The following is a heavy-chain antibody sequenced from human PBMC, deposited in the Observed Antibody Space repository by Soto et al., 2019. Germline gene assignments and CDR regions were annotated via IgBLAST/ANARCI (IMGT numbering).Heavy chain of an antibody. Sequence: PGESLKISFKGSGYSFTSYWIGWVRQMPGKGLEWMGIIYPGDSDTRYSPSFHGQVTSSADKSSSTAYLQSSNLNASDTAMYYCAILKSGGGRYYYYGMDGWGQGTTVTAP. V-gene: IGHV5-51*01. J-gene: IGHJ6*02. CDR1: GYSFTSYW. D-gene: IGHD1-26*01. CDR2: IYPGDSDT. CDR3: AILKSGGGRYYYYGMDG.